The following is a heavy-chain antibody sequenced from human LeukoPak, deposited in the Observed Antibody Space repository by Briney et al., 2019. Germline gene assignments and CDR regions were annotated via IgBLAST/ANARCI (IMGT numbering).Heavy chain of an antibody. CDR2: INPNSGGT. D-gene: IGHD1-14*01. V-gene: IGHV1-2*02. CDR3: ARDHLLFRQPPNWFDP. J-gene: IGHJ5*02. Sequence: ASVKVSCKASGYTFTGYYIHWVRQAPGQGLEWMGWINPNSGGTNYAQKFQDRVTMTSDTSISTAYMELSRLRSDDTAVYYCARDHLLFRQPPNWFDPWGQGTLVTVSS. CDR1: GYTFTGYY.